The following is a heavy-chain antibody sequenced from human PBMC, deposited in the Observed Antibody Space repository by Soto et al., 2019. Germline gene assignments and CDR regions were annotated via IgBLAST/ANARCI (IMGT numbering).Heavy chain of an antibody. Sequence: QITLRETGPTLVKPTQNLMLSCTLSGFSINTGGVGVGWIRQPPGKAPEWLALLYWNDDEWYSPSLRYRLSVTKAATEHRVVLTMTHLDPTDTGTCCWAKRRAISNKLFFDHWGQGALVTFSS. CDR1: GFSINTGGVG. D-gene: IGHD4-4*01. J-gene: IGHJ4*02. V-gene: IGHV2-5*01. CDR2: LYWNDDE. CDR3: AKRRAISNKLFFDH.